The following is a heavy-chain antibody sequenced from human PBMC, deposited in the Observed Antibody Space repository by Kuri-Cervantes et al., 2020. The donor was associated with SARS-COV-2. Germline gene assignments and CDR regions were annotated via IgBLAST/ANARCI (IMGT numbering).Heavy chain of an antibody. V-gene: IGHV3-21*04. CDR3: ARPRYGDYDGAFDI. CDR1: GFTFSSYS. J-gene: IGHJ3*02. Sequence: GGSLRLSCAASGFTFSSYSMNWVRQAPGKGLEWVSSISSSSSYIYYADSVKGRFTISRDSAKNSLYLQMNSLRAADTAVYYCARPRYGDYDGAFDIWGQGTMVTVSS. D-gene: IGHD4-17*01. CDR2: ISSSSSYI.